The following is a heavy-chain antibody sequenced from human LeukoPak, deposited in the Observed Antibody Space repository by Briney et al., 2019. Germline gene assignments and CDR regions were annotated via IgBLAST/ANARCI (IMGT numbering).Heavy chain of an antibody. V-gene: IGHV3-7*03. J-gene: IGHJ4*02. CDR2: IKEDGSEK. Sequence: PGGSLRLYCAASGFTFSNYAMNWVRQVPGKGLEWVADIKEDGSEKYYVDSVKGRFTISRDNAKNSLYLQVNSLRAEDTALYYCAAGGGWLIDYWGQGILVTVSS. CDR3: AAGGGWLIDY. D-gene: IGHD6-19*01. CDR1: GFTFSNYA.